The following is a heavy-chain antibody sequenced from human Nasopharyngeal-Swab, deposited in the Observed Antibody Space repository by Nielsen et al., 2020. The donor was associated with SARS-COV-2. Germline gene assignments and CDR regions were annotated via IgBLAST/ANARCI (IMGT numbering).Heavy chain of an antibody. V-gene: IGHV4-39*07. CDR3: ARGVPLYSSSWFGS. Sequence: SETLSLTCTVSGGSVSSGSYYWSWIRQPPGKGLEWIGEINHSGSTKSNPSLKSRVTISVDTSKNRFSLKLSSVTAADTAVYYCARGVPLYSSSWFGSWGQGTLVTVSS. CDR2: INHSGST. CDR1: GGSVSSGSYY. J-gene: IGHJ5*01. D-gene: IGHD6-13*01.